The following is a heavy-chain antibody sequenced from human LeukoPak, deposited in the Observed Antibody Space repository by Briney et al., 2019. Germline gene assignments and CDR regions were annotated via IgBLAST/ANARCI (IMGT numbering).Heavy chain of an antibody. J-gene: IGHJ4*02. D-gene: IGHD1-26*01. CDR2: IFYSGST. V-gene: IGHV4-59*01. CDR3: ARTSGSYFDY. Sequence: SETLSLTCTVSGGSISNYHWGWIRQPPGKGLEWIGYIFYSGSTNDNPSLKSRVTISVDTSKNQFSLKLSSVTAADTAVYYCARTSGSYFDYWGQGTLVTVSS. CDR1: GGSISNYH.